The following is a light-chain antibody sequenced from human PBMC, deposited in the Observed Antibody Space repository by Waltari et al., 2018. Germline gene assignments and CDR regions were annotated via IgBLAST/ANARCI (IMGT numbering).Light chain of an antibody. J-gene: IGLJ7*01. CDR1: STNIGTNY. CDR3: GTWDSSLSGAV. CDR2: ENY. V-gene: IGLV1-51*02. Sequence: QSGLTQPPSLSAAPGQKVTISCSGTSTNIGTNYFTLYQQIPGTVPKLLIYENYKRPSGIPDRFSGSRSGTSATLVITGLLTGDEADYYCGTWDSSLSGAVFGGGTHLTVL.